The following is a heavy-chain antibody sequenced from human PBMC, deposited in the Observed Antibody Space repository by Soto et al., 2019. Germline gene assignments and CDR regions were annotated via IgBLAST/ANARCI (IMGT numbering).Heavy chain of an antibody. J-gene: IGHJ6*02. CDR3: ATDEYFGSEINFYYYDMDV. D-gene: IGHD3-16*01. CDR2: LYYNGST. Sequence: QVQLQESGPGLVKPSQTLSLACTVSGGSINIGGYFWSWVRQFPGKGLEWIGHLYYNGSTYYNPSLKSRVTISRDTSKNQFSLRLTSVTAADTAVYYCATDEYFGSEINFYYYDMDVWGQGTTVTVSS. CDR1: GGSINIGGYF. V-gene: IGHV4-31*03.